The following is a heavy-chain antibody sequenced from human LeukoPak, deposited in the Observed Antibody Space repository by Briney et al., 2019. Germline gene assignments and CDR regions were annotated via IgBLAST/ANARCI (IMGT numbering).Heavy chain of an antibody. CDR1: GFTFSSYG. CDR3: AKAPGGAGDAFDI. D-gene: IGHD3-16*01. J-gene: IGHJ3*02. Sequence: GRSLRLSCAASGFTFSSYGMHWVRQAPGKGLEWVAVISYDGSNKYYADSVKGRFTISRDNSKNTLYLQMNSLRAEDTAVYYCAKAPGGAGDAFDIWGQGTMVTVSS. CDR2: ISYDGSNK. V-gene: IGHV3-30*18.